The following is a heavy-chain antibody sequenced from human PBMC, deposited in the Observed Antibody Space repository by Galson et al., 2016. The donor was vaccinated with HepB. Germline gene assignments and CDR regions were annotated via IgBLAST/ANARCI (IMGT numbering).Heavy chain of an antibody. CDR2: IIPIFGTA. J-gene: IGHJ4*02. Sequence: SVKVSCKASGYRFFTYGISWVRQAPGQGLEWMGRIIPIFGTANYAQKFQGRVTITAGESTSTAYMELSRLRSEDTAVYYCARGPQVDIYFDYWGQGTLVIVSS. V-gene: IGHV1-69*13. D-gene: IGHD3-9*01. CDR1: GYRFFTYG. CDR3: ARGPQVDIYFDY.